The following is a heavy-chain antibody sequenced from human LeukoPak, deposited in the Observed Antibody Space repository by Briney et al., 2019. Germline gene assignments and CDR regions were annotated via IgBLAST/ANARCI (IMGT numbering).Heavy chain of an antibody. V-gene: IGHV3-23*01. J-gene: IGHJ4*02. CDR3: AKGLIFWSGTYYFDY. D-gene: IGHD3-3*01. CDR2: ISGSGGST. CDR1: GFTFSSYA. Sequence: GGSLRLSCAASGFTFSSYAMSWVRQDPGKGLEWVSAISGSGGSTYYADSVKGRFTISRDNSKNTLYLQMNSLRAEDTAVYYCAKGLIFWSGTYYFDYWGQGTLVTVSS.